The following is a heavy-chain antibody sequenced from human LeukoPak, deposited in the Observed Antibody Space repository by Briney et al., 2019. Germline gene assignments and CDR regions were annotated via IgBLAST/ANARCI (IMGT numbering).Heavy chain of an antibody. V-gene: IGHV3-7*04. CDR1: GFTFSNYW. D-gene: IGHD1-1*01. CDR3: ARVRTGTTNWFDP. Sequence: GGSLRLSCAASGFTFSNYWMSWVRQAPGKGLEWVATTNQDGSGKYYVDSVKGRFTISRDNAKNSLHLQMSSLRAEDTAVYYCARVRTGTTNWFDPWGQGTLVTVSS. CDR2: TNQDGSGK. J-gene: IGHJ5*02.